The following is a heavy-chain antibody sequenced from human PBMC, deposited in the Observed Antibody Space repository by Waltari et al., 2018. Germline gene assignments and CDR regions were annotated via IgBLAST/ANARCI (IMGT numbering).Heavy chain of an antibody. CDR1: GGFISSGGYY. CDR3: ARRGYGSGSYDY. V-gene: IGHV4-31*03. CDR2: IYYSGST. J-gene: IGHJ4*02. Sequence: QVQLQESGPGLVKPSQTLSLTCTVSGGFISSGGYYWSWIRQHPGKGLEWIGYIYYSGSTYYNPSLKSRVTISVDTSKNQFSLKLSSVTAADTAVYYCARRGYGSGSYDYWGQGTLVTVSS. D-gene: IGHD3-10*01.